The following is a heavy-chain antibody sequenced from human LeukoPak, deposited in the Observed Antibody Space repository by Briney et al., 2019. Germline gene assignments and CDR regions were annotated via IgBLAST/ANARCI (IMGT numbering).Heavy chain of an antibody. CDR1: GFTFSAYA. CDR3: AKDWGLYGSGNYLWSY. V-gene: IGHV3-23*01. J-gene: IGHJ4*02. Sequence: HPGGSLRLSCAASGFTFSAYAMTWVRQAPGKGLEWVSVISGSGGNTFYADSVKGRFTISRDNSKNTLYLQMNSLRVDDTAVYYCAKDWGLYGSGNYLWSYWGQGTLVTVSS. CDR2: ISGSGGNT. D-gene: IGHD3-10*01.